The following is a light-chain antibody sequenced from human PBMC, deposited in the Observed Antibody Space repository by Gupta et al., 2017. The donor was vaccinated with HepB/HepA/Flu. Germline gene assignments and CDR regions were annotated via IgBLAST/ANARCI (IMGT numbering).Light chain of an antibody. Sequence: EIVLTQSPATLSLSPGERATLSCRASQSVSSYLAWYQQKPGQAPRLLIYDASNRATGIPARFSGSGSGTEFTLTISSLEPEDFAVYYCQQRSNWLLTFGGGTXVEIK. CDR3: QQRSNWLLT. J-gene: IGKJ4*01. CDR2: DAS. CDR1: QSVSSY. V-gene: IGKV3-11*01.